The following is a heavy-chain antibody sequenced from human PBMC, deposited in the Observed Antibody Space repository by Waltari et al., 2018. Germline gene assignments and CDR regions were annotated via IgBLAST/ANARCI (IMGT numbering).Heavy chain of an antibody. CDR3: ARDRAWYYYDSSGPLDY. V-gene: IGHV1-2*02. CDR2: INPNSGGT. D-gene: IGHD3-22*01. CDR1: GYTFTGYY. J-gene: IGHJ4*02. Sequence: QVQLVQSGAEVKKPGASVKVSCKASGYTFTGYYMHWVRQAPGQGLEWMGWINPNSGGTNYGQKFQGRVTMTRETSISTAYMELSRLRSDDTAVYYCARDRAWYYYDSSGPLDYWGQGTLVTVSA.